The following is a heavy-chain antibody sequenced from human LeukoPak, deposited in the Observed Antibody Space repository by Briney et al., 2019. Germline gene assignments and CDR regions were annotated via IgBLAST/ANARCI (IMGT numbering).Heavy chain of an antibody. CDR1: GFIFSSYS. CDR2: ISSSSTYI. D-gene: IGHD3-10*01. J-gene: IGHJ3*02. Sequence: PGGSLRLSCAASGFIFSSYSMTWVRQAPGKGLEWVSSISSSSTYIYYADSLKGRFTISRDNARNSLYLQMNSLRAEDPAVYYCAREGTGRDAFDIWGQGTMVTVSS. V-gene: IGHV3-21*01. CDR3: AREGTGRDAFDI.